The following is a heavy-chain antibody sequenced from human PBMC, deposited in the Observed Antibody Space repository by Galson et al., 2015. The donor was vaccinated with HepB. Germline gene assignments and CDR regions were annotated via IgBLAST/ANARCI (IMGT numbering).Heavy chain of an antibody. CDR3: GVPAASGN. CDR1: GFIFSSYW. Sequence: SLRLSCAASGFIFSSYWMTWVRQAPGKGLEWVANINQDGSEKYYVDSVKGRFTISRDNAKNSVYLQMNSLRAEDTAVYYCGVPAASGNWGQGALVTVSS. V-gene: IGHV3-7*01. CDR2: INQDGSEK. D-gene: IGHD2-2*01. J-gene: IGHJ4*02.